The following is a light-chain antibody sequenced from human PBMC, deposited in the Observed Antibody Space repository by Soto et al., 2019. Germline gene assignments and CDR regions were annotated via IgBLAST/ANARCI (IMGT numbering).Light chain of an antibody. CDR1: QSVTSNY. CDR3: QQYGTSPPIT. J-gene: IGKJ5*01. V-gene: IGKV3-20*01. CDR2: GAS. Sequence: EIVLTQSPATLSLSPGERATLSCRASQSVTSNYLAWYQQKPGQAPRLLISGASSRAIGIPDRFSGSGSGTDFTLTISRLEPEDFAVYYCQQYGTSPPITFGQGTRLEIK.